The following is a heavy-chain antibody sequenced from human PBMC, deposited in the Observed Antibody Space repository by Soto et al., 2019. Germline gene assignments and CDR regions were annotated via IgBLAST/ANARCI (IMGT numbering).Heavy chain of an antibody. Sequence: SETLSRTCTVSGGSISSYYWSWIRHPPGKGLEWIGYIYYSGSTNYNPSLKSRVTISVDTSKNQFSLKLSSVTAADTAVYYCARYCTDSPHGYFDLWGRGTPVPVSS. CDR3: ARYCTDSPHGYFDL. D-gene: IGHD2-8*01. J-gene: IGHJ2*01. V-gene: IGHV4-59*01. CDR1: GGSISSYY. CDR2: IYYSGST.